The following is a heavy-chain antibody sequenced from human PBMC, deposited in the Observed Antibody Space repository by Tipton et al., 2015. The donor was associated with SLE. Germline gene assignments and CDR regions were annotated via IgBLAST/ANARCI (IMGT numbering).Heavy chain of an antibody. D-gene: IGHD3-10*01. CDR3: ARDPRGGDAFDI. J-gene: IGHJ3*02. CDR1: GYSISSGYY. Sequence: PGLVKPSETLSLTCTVSGYSISSGYYWGWIRQPPGKGLEWIGSIYQSGSSYCNPSLRSRVTISVDTSKNQFSLKLSSVTAADTAVYYCARDPRGGDAFDIWGQGTMVTVS. CDR2: IYQSGSS. V-gene: IGHV4-38-2*02.